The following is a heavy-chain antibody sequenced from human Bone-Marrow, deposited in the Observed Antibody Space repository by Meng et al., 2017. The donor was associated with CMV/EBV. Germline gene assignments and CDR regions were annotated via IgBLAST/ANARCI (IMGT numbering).Heavy chain of an antibody. CDR1: GDIFTSYG. CDR3: ARDSRYGCWNTCYTEYIKH. V-gene: IGHV1-18*04. D-gene: IGHD2-2*02. J-gene: IGHJ1*01. Sequence: ASVKVSCKASGDIFTSYGISWVRQAPGQGLEWMGWISAYNGNTNYAQKLQGRVTMTTDTSTSTASMELRSLRTDNTAVYYFARDSRYGCWNTCYTEYIKHWGQGTMVTVSS. CDR2: ISAYNGNT.